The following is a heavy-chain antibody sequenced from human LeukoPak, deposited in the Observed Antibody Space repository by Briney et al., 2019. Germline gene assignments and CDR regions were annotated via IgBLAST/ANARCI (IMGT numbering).Heavy chain of an antibody. J-gene: IGHJ4*02. V-gene: IGHV1-2*02. D-gene: IGHD2-2*01. CDR1: GYTFTGYY. CDR2: INPNCCGT. CDR3: ASCVWGSTRFDY. Sequence: ASVKVSFKASGYTFTGYYMHWVRQAPGQGLEWMGWINPNCCGTNYAQKFQDRVTMTRDTYISTDDMELSRLRYDDRPVYYCASCVWGSTRFDYWGQGTLVTVS.